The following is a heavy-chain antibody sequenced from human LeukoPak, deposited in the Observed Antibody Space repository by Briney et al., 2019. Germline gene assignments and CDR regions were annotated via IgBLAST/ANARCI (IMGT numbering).Heavy chain of an antibody. Sequence: GGSLRLSCAASGFTFNTYAMNWVRQAPGEGLEWVSSISSSSSYIYYADSVKGRFTISRDNAKNSLYLQMNSLRAEDTAVYYCARDVLTGYYVFDYWGQGTLVTVSS. D-gene: IGHD3-9*01. CDR1: GFTFNTYA. J-gene: IGHJ4*02. CDR3: ARDVLTGYYVFDY. CDR2: ISSSSSYI. V-gene: IGHV3-21*01.